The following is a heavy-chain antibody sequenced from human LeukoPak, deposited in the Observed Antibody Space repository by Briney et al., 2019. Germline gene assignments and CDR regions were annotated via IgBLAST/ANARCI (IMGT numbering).Heavy chain of an antibody. D-gene: IGHD3-10*01. V-gene: IGHV3-13*01. J-gene: IGHJ3*02. CDR1: GFTLSTYD. Sequence: GGSLRLSCAASGFTLSTYDMHWVRQPTGEGLEWVSTIYRAGDTYYPGSVKGRFTISRDNAKNSLYLQMNSLRAEDTAVYYCAREMSGSNDALDIWGQGTTVTVSS. CDR3: AREMSGSNDALDI. CDR2: IYRAGDT.